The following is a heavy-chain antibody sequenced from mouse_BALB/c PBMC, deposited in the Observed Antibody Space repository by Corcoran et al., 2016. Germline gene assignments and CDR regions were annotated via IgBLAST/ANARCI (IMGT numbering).Heavy chain of an antibody. CDR3: ARVLYYTDY. D-gene: IGHD1-1*01. V-gene: IGHV9-3-1*01. J-gene: IGHJ2*01. Sequence: QIQLVQSGPELKKPGETVKISCKASGYTFTNYGMNWVKQAPGKGLKWMGWINTYTGEPTYADDFKGRFAFSLETSASTAYLQINNLKNEDPATYFCARVLYYTDYWGQGTTLTVSS. CDR2: INTYTGEP. CDR1: GYTFTNYG.